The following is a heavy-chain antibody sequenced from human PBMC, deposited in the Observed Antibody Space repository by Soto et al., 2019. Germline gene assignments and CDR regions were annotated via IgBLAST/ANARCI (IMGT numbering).Heavy chain of an antibody. J-gene: IGHJ4*02. CDR2: ISYDGSNK. CDR1: GFTFSSYA. CDR3: ARESRSGLVISFVLGYYFDY. V-gene: IGHV3-30-3*01. D-gene: IGHD3-9*01. Sequence: QVQLVESGGGVVQPGRSLRLSCAASGFTFSSYAMHWVRQAPGKGLEWVAVISYDGSNKYYADSVKGRFTISRDNSKNTLYLQMNSLRAEDTAVYYCARESRSGLVISFVLGYYFDYWGQGTLVTVSS.